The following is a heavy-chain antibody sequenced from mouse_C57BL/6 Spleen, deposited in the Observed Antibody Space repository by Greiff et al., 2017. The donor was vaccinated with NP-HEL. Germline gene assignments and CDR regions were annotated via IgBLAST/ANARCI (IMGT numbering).Heavy chain of an antibody. D-gene: IGHD1-2*01. J-gene: IGHJ2*01. Sequence: EVQLQQSGTVLARPGASVKMSCKTSGYTLTSYWMHWVKQRPGQGLEWIGAIYPGNSDTSYNQKFKGKAKLTAVTSASTAYMELSSLTNEDSAVYYCTREDSLLRFYFDYWGQGTTLTVSS. CDR2: IYPGNSDT. CDR3: TREDSLLRFYFDY. CDR1: GYTLTSYW. V-gene: IGHV1-5*01.